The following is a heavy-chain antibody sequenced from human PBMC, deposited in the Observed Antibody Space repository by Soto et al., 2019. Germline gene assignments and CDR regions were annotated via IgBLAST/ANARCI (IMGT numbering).Heavy chain of an antibody. CDR1: GDSVSSNSAA. CDR3: ARSFGYDILTGYYRLYYYYYMDV. D-gene: IGHD3-9*01. V-gene: IGHV6-1*01. Sequence: SQTLSLTCAISGDSVSSNSAAWNWIRQSPSRGLEWLGRTYYRSKWYNDYAVSVKSRITINPDTSKSQFSLQLNSVTPEDTAVYYCARSFGYDILTGYYRLYYYYYMDVWGKGTTVTVSS. CDR2: TYYRSKWYN. J-gene: IGHJ6*03.